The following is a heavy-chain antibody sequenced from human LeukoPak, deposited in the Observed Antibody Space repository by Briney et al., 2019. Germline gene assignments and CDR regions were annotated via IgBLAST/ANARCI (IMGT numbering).Heavy chain of an antibody. CDR1: GGSISNYY. Sequence: SETLSLTCTVSGGSISNYYWSWIRQPPGKGLEGIGYIYYSGTTNYNPSLKSRVTIPVDTSKNQFSLKLNSVTAADTAVYYCARGVYIAAAQYGYWGQGTLVTVSS. J-gene: IGHJ4*02. V-gene: IGHV4-59*01. D-gene: IGHD6-13*01. CDR2: IYYSGTT. CDR3: ARGVYIAAAQYGY.